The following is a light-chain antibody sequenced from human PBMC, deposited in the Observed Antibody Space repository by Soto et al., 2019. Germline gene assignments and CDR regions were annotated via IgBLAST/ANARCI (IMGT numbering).Light chain of an antibody. CDR3: QQYDNLPLT. V-gene: IGKV1-33*01. CDR1: QDISNY. J-gene: IGKJ4*01. CDR2: DAS. Sequence: DIQMTQSPSSLSASVGDRVTITCQASQDISNYLNWYQQKPGKAPKLLIYDASNLEKGVPSRFSGSGSGTDFTFTISSLQPEDIATYYCQQYDNLPLTFCGGTKVEIK.